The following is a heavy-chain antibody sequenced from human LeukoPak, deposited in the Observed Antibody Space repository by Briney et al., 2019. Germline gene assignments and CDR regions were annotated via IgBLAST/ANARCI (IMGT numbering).Heavy chain of an antibody. D-gene: IGHD6-19*01. CDR2: IRESGTTI. CDR3: APSPRVAVGCW. J-gene: IGHJ4*02. V-gene: IGHV3-48*01. Sequence: PGGSLRLSCAASGFTFSSYYMYWARQAPGKGLEWFSHIRESGTTIFYADSVKGRFTMSRDNARDSLCLQMNSLRAEVTAVYYCAPSPRVAVGCWWGQGAVVTVSS. CDR1: GFTFSSYY.